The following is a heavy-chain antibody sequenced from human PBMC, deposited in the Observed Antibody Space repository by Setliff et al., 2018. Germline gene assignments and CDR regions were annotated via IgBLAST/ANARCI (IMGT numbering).Heavy chain of an antibody. V-gene: IGHV1-18*01. CDR3: ARVSQPGVLQVLNYYYYYMDV. CDR1: GYTFTSYA. D-gene: IGHD4-4*01. CDR2: ISAYNGNT. Sequence: GASVKVSCKASGYTFTSYAFSWVRQAPGQGLEWMGWISAYNGNTNYAQKFQGRVTMTTDTSTSTAYMDLRSLRSDDTAVYYCARVSQPGVLQVLNYYYYYMDVWGKGTTVTVSS. J-gene: IGHJ6*03.